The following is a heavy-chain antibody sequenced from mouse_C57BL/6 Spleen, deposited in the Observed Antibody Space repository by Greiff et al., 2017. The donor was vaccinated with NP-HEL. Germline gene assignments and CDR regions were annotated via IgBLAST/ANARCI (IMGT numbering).Heavy chain of an antibody. V-gene: IGHV1-66*01. J-gene: IGHJ1*03. Sequence: QVHVKQSGPELVKPGASVKISCKASGYSFTSYYIHWVKQRPGQGLEWIGWIYPGSGNTKYNEKFKGKATLTADTSSSTAYMQLSSLTSEDSAVYYCARYYYGSSYDWYFDVWGTGTTVTVSS. CDR2: IYPGSGNT. D-gene: IGHD1-1*01. CDR1: GYSFTSYY. CDR3: ARYYYGSSYDWYFDV.